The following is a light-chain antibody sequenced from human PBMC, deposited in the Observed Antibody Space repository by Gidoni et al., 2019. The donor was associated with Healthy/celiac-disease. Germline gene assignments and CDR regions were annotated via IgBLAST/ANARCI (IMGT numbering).Light chain of an antibody. Sequence: DIQMTHYPSSLSASVGDRVTITCRASQSISSYLHWYQQKPGKAPKLLIYAASSLQSGVPSRFSGSGSGTDFTLTISSLQPEDFATYYCQQSYSTPRTFGQGTKLEIK. CDR3: QQSYSTPRT. CDR2: AAS. V-gene: IGKV1-39*01. CDR1: QSISSY. J-gene: IGKJ2*01.